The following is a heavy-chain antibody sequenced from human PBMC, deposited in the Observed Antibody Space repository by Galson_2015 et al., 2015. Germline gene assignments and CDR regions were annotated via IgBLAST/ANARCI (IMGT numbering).Heavy chain of an antibody. D-gene: IGHD1-26*01. J-gene: IGHJ4*02. V-gene: IGHV3-30-3*01. CDR3: ARGRGWETLRKSPFDY. CDR1: GFTFSSYA. Sequence: SLRLSCAASGFTFSSYAMHWVRQAPGKGLEWVAVISYDGSNKYYADSVKGRFTISRDNSKNTLYVQMNSLRAEETAVYYCARGRGWETLRKSPFDYWGQGTLVTVSS. CDR2: ISYDGSNK.